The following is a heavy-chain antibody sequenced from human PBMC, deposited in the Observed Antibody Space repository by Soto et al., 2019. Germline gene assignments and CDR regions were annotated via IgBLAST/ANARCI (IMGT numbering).Heavy chain of an antibody. V-gene: IGHV4-34*01. Sequence: SETLSLTCAVYGGSFSGYYWSWIRQPPGKGLEWIGEINHSGSTNYNPSLKSRVTISVDTSKNQFSLKLSSVTAADTAVYYCARELVMYSSGWYVNYYYYGMDVWGQGTTVTVS. CDR3: ARELVMYSSGWYVNYYYYGMDV. CDR2: INHSGST. J-gene: IGHJ6*02. CDR1: GGSFSGYY. D-gene: IGHD6-19*01.